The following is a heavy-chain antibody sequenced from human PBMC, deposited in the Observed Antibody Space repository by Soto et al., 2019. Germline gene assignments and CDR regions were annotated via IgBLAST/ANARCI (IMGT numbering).Heavy chain of an antibody. V-gene: IGHV4-34*01. Sequence: SETLSLTCAVSGGSISSGGYSWSWIRQPPGKGLEWIGEINHSGSTNYNPSLKSRVTISVDTSKNQFSLKLSSVTAADTAVYYCARRAWLLCFGEPGSGRDVWGQGTTVTVSS. D-gene: IGHD3-10*01. CDR2: INHSGST. CDR1: GGSISSGGYS. CDR3: ARRAWLLCFGEPGSGRDV. J-gene: IGHJ6*02.